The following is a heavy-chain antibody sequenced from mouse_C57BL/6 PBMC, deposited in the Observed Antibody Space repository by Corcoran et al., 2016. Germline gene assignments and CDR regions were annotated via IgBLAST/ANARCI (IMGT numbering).Heavy chain of an antibody. CDR1: GYTFTDYY. CDR3: ATPTGTFAY. D-gene: IGHD4-1*02. Sequence: EVKLQQSGPELEKPGASVKISCKASGYTFTDYYMNWVKQSHGKSLEWRGDINPNNGGTSYNQKFKGKATLTEDKSSSTAYMELRSLTSEDSAVYYCATPTGTFAYWGQGTLVTVSA. CDR2: INPNNGGT. J-gene: IGHJ3*01. V-gene: IGHV1-26*01.